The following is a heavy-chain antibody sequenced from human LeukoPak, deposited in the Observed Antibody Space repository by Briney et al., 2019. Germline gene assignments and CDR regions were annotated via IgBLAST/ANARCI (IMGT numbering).Heavy chain of an antibody. CDR3: ARGGETYYGSGSHDY. CDR2: ISWNSGSI. Sequence: GGSLRLSCAASGFTFDDYAMHWVRQAPGKGLEWVSGISWNSGSIGYADSVKGRFTISRDNAKNSLYLQMNSLRADDTAVYYCARGGETYYGSGSHDYWGQGTLVTVSS. J-gene: IGHJ4*02. D-gene: IGHD3-10*01. CDR1: GFTFDDYA. V-gene: IGHV3-9*01.